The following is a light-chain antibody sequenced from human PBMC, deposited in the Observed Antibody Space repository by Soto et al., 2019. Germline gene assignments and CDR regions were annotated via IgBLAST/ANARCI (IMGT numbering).Light chain of an antibody. Sequence: EIVMTQSPGTLSGSPGERATLSCRASQSVSSNLAWYQQKPGQAPRLLIYGASTRATGIPARFSGSGSGTEFTLTISSLQSEDFAVYYCQQYNNWPLTFGGGTKVDI. CDR3: QQYNNWPLT. CDR2: GAS. J-gene: IGKJ4*01. CDR1: QSVSSN. V-gene: IGKV3-15*01.